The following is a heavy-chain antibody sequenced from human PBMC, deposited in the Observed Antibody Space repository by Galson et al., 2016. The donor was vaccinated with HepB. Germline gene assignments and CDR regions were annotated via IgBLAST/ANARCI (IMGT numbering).Heavy chain of an antibody. J-gene: IGHJ4*02. Sequence: SETLSLTCIVSGGSISSTTSSWTWIRQSSGGGLEWIGTIYSSGKTYYDLSLKSRVTISLDTSNSRFSLRLSSVTAADTAVYYCARRSGSSWYGYYFDYWGQGTLVSVSS. D-gene: IGHD6-13*01. CDR3: ARRSGSSWYGYYFDY. CDR2: IYSSGKT. V-gene: IGHV4-39*01. CDR1: GGSISSTTSS.